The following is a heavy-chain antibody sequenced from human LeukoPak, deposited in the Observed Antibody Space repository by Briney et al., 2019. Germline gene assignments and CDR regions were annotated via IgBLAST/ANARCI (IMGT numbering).Heavy chain of an antibody. CDR2: ISSSGSTI. Sequence: GGSLRLSCAASGFTFSDYYMSWIRRAPGKGLEWVSYISSSGSTIYYADSVKGRFTISRDNAKNSLYLQMNSLRAEDTAVYYCARDRDSSGYYTPLDYWGQGTLVTVSS. D-gene: IGHD3-22*01. J-gene: IGHJ4*02. CDR3: ARDRDSSGYYTPLDY. CDR1: GFTFSDYY. V-gene: IGHV3-11*01.